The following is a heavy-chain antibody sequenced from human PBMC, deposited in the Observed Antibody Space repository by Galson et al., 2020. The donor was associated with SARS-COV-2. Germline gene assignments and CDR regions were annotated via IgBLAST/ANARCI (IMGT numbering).Heavy chain of an antibody. D-gene: IGHD4-17*01. CDR3: ARGSRRYGDYGYYYYGMDV. CDR2: INHSGST. V-gene: IGHV4-34*01. Sequence: SETLSLTCAVYGGSFSGYYWSWIRQPPGKGLEWIGEINHSGSTNYNPSLKSRVTISVDTSKNQFSLKLSSVTAADTAVYYCARGSRRYGDYGYYYYGMDVWGQGTTVTVSS. J-gene: IGHJ6*02. CDR1: GGSFSGYY.